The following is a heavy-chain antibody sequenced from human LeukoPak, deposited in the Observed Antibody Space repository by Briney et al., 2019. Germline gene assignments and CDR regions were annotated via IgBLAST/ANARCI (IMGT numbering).Heavy chain of an antibody. CDR2: ISYDGSIK. J-gene: IGHJ4*02. CDR3: AKGPERSDRGYSDY. CDR1: GFTFSNYA. D-gene: IGHD1-14*01. V-gene: IGHV3-30*14. Sequence: GGSLRLSCAASGFTFSNYAMHWIRQAPGKGLEWVAVISYDGSIKYYADSVKGRFTISRDNSKNTLYLQLNSLRAEDTAAYYCAKGPERSDRGYSDYWGQGTLVTASS.